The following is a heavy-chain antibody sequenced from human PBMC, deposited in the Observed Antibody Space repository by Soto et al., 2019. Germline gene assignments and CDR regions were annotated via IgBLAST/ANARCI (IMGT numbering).Heavy chain of an antibody. CDR1: GGSISSSNW. J-gene: IGHJ4*02. CDR3: ASRGYGYGYFDY. D-gene: IGHD5-18*01. V-gene: IGHV4-4*02. CDR2: IYHGGNT. Sequence: QVQLQESGPGLVKPSGTLSLTCAVSGGSISSSNWWTWVRQSPGKGLEWIGEIYHGGNTNDNPSLESRVTISVDKSKNQFSLRLSSVTAADMAVYYCASRGYGYGYFDYWGQGTLVTVSS.